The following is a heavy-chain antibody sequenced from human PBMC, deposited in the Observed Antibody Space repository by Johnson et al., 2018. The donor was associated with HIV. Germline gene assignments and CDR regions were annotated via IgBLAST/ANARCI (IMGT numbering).Heavy chain of an antibody. V-gene: IGHV3-15*01. CDR3: TTYTAMVTMYVEIKGGAFDI. CDR1: GFTFSSYG. J-gene: IGHJ3*02. D-gene: IGHD5-18*01. Sequence: VQLVESGGGVVQPGGSLRLSCAASGFTFSSYGMHWVRQAPGKGLEWVGRIKSKTDGGTTDYAAPVPGRFSIPRDDAKNTLYLQMNSLQTEDTAVYYCTTYTAMVTMYVEIKGGAFDIWGQGTMVTVSS. CDR2: IKSKTDGGTT.